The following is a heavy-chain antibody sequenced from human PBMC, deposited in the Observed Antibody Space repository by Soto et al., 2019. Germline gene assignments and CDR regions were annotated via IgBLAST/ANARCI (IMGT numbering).Heavy chain of an antibody. CDR2: IYYSGST. V-gene: IGHV4-61*01. Sequence: SETLSLTCTVSGGSVSSGSYYWSWIRQPPGKGLEWIGYIYYSGSTNYNPSLKSRVTISVDTSKNQFSLKLSSVTAADTAVYYCVRDQGFGGTPSGGFAYWCQGPRVAVS. CDR3: VRDQGFGGTPSGGFAY. D-gene: IGHD2-15*01. J-gene: IGHJ4*02. CDR1: GGSVSSGSYY.